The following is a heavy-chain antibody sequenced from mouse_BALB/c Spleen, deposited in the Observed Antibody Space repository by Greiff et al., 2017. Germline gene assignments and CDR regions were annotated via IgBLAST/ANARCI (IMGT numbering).Heavy chain of an antibody. Sequence: EVKLMESGGGLVKPGGSLKLSCAASGFTFSSYAMSWVRQSPEKRLEWVAEISSGGSYTYYPDTVTGRFTISRDNAKNTLYLEMSSLRSEDTAMYYCARDYYGSSSHSMDYWGQGTSVTVSS. CDR1: GFTFSSYA. J-gene: IGHJ4*01. V-gene: IGHV5-9-4*01. D-gene: IGHD1-1*01. CDR2: ISSGGSYT. CDR3: ARDYYGSSSHSMDY.